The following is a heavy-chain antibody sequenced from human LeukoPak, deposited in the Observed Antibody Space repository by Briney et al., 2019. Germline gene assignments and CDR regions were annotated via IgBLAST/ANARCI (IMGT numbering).Heavy chain of an antibody. D-gene: IGHD3-16*02. CDR3: AKDGTITFGGVIVMPNYYFDY. Sequence: SGGSLRPPVAALGFTFTAYARGGFGRPPGKGLDGSSAISGSGGSTYYADSVKGRFTISRDNSKNTLYLQMNSLRAEDTAVYYCAKDGTITFGGVIVMPNYYFDYWGQGTLVTVSS. CDR1: GFTFTAYA. V-gene: IGHV3-23*01. J-gene: IGHJ4*02. CDR2: ISGSGGST.